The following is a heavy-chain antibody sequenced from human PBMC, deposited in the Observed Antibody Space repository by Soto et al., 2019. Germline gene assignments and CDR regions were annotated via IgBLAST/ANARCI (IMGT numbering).Heavy chain of an antibody. J-gene: IGHJ4*02. Sequence: SETLSLTCTVSDGSISSYYWRWIRQPPGKGLEWIGYIYYSGSTNYNPSLKSRVTISVDTSKNQFSLKLSSVTAADTAVYYCARVISYDILTGFGYFDYWGQGTLVTVSS. CDR3: ARVISYDILTGFGYFDY. D-gene: IGHD3-9*01. CDR1: DGSISSYY. CDR2: IYYSGST. V-gene: IGHV4-59*01.